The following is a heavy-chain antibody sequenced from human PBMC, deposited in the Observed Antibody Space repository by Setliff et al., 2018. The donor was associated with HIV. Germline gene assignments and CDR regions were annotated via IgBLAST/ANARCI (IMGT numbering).Heavy chain of an antibody. CDR3: ARQSLTAPATYHFDL. CDR1: GFTFSSYG. CDR2: IWYDGSNK. D-gene: IGHD2-15*01. J-gene: IGHJ2*01. Sequence: HPGGSLRLSCAASGFTFSSYGMHWVRQAPGKGLEWVAVIWYDGSNKYYADSVKGRFTISRDNSKNTLYLQMNSLRAEDTAVYYCARQSLTAPATYHFDLWGRGTLVTVSS. V-gene: IGHV3-33*01.